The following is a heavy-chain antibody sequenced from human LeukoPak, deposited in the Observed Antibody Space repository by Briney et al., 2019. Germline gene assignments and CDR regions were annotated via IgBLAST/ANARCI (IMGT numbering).Heavy chain of an antibody. V-gene: IGHV3-74*01. D-gene: IGHD3-22*01. Sequence: GGCLTLSRAAHGFTFSSYWIHCVRQAPTKGLFWLSRIYSDATYYADSVKGGFTISRDNAKNTLYLQMNSLRAEDTAVYYCARESYDSSGYYYGGGFDYWGQGTLVTVSS. CDR2: IYSDAT. CDR1: GFTFSSYW. CDR3: ARESYDSSGYYYGGGFDY. J-gene: IGHJ4*02.